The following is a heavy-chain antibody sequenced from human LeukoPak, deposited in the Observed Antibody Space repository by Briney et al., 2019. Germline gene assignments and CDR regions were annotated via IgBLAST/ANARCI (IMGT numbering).Heavy chain of an antibody. CDR3: AREGGSGSYYY. CDR2: ISSSSSYT. Sequence: GGSLRLSRAASGFTFSDYYMSWIRQAPGRGLEWVSYISSSSSYTNYADSVKGRFTISRDNAKNSLYLQMNSLRAEDTAVYYCAREGGSGSYYYWGQGTLVTVSS. D-gene: IGHD3-10*01. J-gene: IGHJ4*02. CDR1: GFTFSDYY. V-gene: IGHV3-11*06.